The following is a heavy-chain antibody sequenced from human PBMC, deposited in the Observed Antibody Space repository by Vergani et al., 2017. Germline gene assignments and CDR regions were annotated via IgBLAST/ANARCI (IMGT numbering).Heavy chain of an antibody. J-gene: IGHJ4*02. Sequence: EVQLLESGGGLVQPGGSLRLSCAASGFTFSSYSMNWVRQAPGKGLEWVSYISSSSSTIYYADSVKGRFTISRDNAKNSLYLQMNSLRAEDTAVYYCARDPWSGEAFFDYWGQGTLVTVSS. CDR1: GFTFSSYS. V-gene: IGHV3-48*01. D-gene: IGHD1-14*01. CDR3: ARDPWSGEAFFDY. CDR2: ISSSSSTI.